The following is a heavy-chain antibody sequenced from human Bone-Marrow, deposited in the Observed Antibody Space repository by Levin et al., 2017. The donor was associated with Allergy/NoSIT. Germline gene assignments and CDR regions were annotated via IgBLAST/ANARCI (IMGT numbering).Heavy chain of an antibody. Sequence: GGSLRLSCAASGFSFSEFWIHWVRQVPGKGLMWVSLSRTDKTRATYADSVQGRFTMSRDDAKSTLYLHLNSLRSEDTAIYYCARAKGDALDVWGQGTTVTVSS. J-gene: IGHJ6*02. V-gene: IGHV3-74*03. D-gene: IGHD3-16*01. CDR1: GFSFSEFW. CDR2: SRTDKTRA. CDR3: ARAKGDALDV.